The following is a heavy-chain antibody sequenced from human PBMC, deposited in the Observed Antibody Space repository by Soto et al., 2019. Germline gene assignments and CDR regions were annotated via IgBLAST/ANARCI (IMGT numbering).Heavy chain of an antibody. Sequence: GGSLRLSCAASGFTFSSYSMNWVRQAPGKGLELVSSISSSSSYIYYADSVKGRFTISRDNAKNSLYLQMNSLRAEDTAVYYCARSVIAVAGDYYYYGMDAWGQGTTVTVSS. J-gene: IGHJ6*02. CDR3: ARSVIAVAGDYYYYGMDA. CDR1: GFTFSSYS. V-gene: IGHV3-21*01. CDR2: ISSSSSYI. D-gene: IGHD6-19*01.